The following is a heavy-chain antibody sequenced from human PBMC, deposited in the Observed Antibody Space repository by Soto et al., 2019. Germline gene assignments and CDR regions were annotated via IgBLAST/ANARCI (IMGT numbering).Heavy chain of an antibody. CDR1: GFTFSNYW. CDR3: VRASGNYFFDY. D-gene: IGHD1-26*01. J-gene: IGHJ4*02. Sequence: EVQLVESGGGLVQPGGSLRLSCAVSGFTFSNYWMHWVRQAPGKGLVWVSRIKSDGSITTYADSVKGRFTISRDNAKNTLYLQMNNVRAEDTAVYYCVRASGNYFFDYWSQGTLVTVSS. V-gene: IGHV3-74*01. CDR2: IKSDGSIT.